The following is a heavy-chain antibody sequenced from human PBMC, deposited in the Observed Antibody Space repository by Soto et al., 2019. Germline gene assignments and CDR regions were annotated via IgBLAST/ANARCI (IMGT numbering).Heavy chain of an antibody. J-gene: IGHJ6*02. V-gene: IGHV4-31*03. D-gene: IGHD3-10*01. CDR3: ARDRIRGITMVRGVFGMDV. CDR1: GGSISSGGYY. Sequence: SETLSLTCTVSGGSISSGGYYWSWIRQHPGKGLEWIGYIYYSGSTYYNPSLKSRVTISVDTSKNQFSLKLSSVTAADTAVYYCARDRIRGITMVRGVFGMDVWGQGTTVTVSS. CDR2: IYYSGST.